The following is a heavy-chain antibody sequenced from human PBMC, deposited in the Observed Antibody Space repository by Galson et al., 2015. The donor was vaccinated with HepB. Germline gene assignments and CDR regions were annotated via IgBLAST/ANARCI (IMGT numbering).Heavy chain of an antibody. CDR2: IYPGDSDT. V-gene: IGHV5-51*01. D-gene: IGHD3-22*01. Sequence: QSGAEVKKPGESLKISCKGSGYSFTSYWIGWVRQMPGKGLEWMGIIYPGDSDTRYSPSFQGQVTISADKSISTAYLQWSSLKASDTAMYYCARPSITMIVVDGLHAFDIWGQGTMVTVSS. CDR3: ARPSITMIVVDGLHAFDI. CDR1: GYSFTSYW. J-gene: IGHJ3*02.